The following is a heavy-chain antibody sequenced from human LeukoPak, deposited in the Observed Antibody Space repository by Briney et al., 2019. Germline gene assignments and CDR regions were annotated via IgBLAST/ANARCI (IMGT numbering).Heavy chain of an antibody. CDR3: VRDRSAPDY. J-gene: IGHJ4*02. V-gene: IGHV3-48*02. CDR2: ISSSSDTI. Sequence: PGESLRLSCAASGFTFNIYAMNWIRQAPGKGLEWLSYISSSSDTIYYAESVKGRLTISRDNAKNSLYLQMNSLRDEDTALYYCVRDRSAPDYWGQGTLVTVSS. CDR1: GFTFNIYA.